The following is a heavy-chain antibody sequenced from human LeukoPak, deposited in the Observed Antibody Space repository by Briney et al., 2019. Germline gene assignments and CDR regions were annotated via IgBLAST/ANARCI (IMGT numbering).Heavy chain of an antibody. D-gene: IGHD3-22*01. Sequence: SETLSLTCTVSGGPTTSYYWSWIRQPPGKGLEWIGYIYYSGSTNYNPSLKSRVTISVDTSKNQFSLKPSSLTAADTAVYYYARDTSGYRRGSFDYWGQGTLVTVSS. CDR1: GGPTTSYY. J-gene: IGHJ4*02. CDR2: IYYSGST. V-gene: IGHV4-59*01. CDR3: ARDTSGYRRGSFDY.